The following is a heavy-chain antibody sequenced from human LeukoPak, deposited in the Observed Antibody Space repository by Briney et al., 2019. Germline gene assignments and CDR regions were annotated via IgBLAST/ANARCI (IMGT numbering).Heavy chain of an antibody. Sequence: SETLSLTCTVSGGSISSYYWSWIRQPPGKGLEWIGYIYTSGGTNYNPSLKSRVTISVDTSKNQFSLKLSSVTAADTAVYYCATHAVEMATNSPFDYWGQGTLVTVSS. D-gene: IGHD5-24*01. CDR1: GGSISSYY. CDR2: IYTSGGT. CDR3: ATHAVEMATNSPFDY. V-gene: IGHV4-4*09. J-gene: IGHJ4*02.